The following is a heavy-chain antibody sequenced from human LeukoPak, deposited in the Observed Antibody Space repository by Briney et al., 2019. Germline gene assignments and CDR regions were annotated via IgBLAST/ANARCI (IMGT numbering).Heavy chain of an antibody. CDR2: IYYSGST. J-gene: IGHJ6*02. CDR1: GGSISSSNYY. Sequence: SETLSLTCTVSGGSISSSNYYWGWIRQPPGKGLEWIGTIYYSGSTYYNPSLKSRVTISVDTSKNQFSLKLSSMTAADTAVYYCARGRYDFWSGYYTPYYYYGMDVWGQGTTVTVSS. CDR3: ARGRYDFWSGYYTPYYYYGMDV. D-gene: IGHD3-3*01. V-gene: IGHV4-39*07.